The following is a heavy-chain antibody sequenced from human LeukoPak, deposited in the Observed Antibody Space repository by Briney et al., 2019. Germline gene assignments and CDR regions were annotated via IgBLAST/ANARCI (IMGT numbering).Heavy chain of an antibody. CDR1: GDSISSSSYY. J-gene: IGHJ4*02. V-gene: IGHV4-39*01. CDR3: ACQKYDFWSGYYTIFDS. D-gene: IGHD3-3*01. CDR2: IYYSGST. Sequence: SETLSLTCTVSGDSISSSSYYWGWIRQPPGKGLEWIGSIYYSGSTYYNPSLKSRVTISVDTSKNQFSLKLSSVTAADTAVYYCACQKYDFWSGYYTIFDSWGQGTLVTVSS.